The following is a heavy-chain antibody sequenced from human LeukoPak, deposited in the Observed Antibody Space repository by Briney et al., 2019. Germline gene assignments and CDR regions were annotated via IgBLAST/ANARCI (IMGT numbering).Heavy chain of an antibody. Sequence: GGSLRLSCAASGFTFSSYAMHWVRQAPGKGLEYVSAISSNGGSTYYANSVKGRFTISRDNSKNTLYLQMGSLRAEDMAVYYCARVGYTSYYYYGMDVWGQGTTVAVSS. V-gene: IGHV3-64*01. CDR2: ISSNGGST. D-gene: IGHD6-13*01. CDR1: GFTFSSYA. CDR3: ARVGYTSYYYYGMDV. J-gene: IGHJ6*02.